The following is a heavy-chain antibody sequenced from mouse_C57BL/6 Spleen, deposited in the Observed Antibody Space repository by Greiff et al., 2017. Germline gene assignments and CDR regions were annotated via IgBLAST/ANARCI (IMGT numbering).Heavy chain of an antibody. Sequence: VQLKQSGAELVKPGASVKMSCKASGYTFTSYWITWVKQRPGQGLEWIGDIYPGSGSTNYNEKFKSKATLTVDTSSSTAYMQLSSLTSEDSAVYYCARPDYYGSSPAWFAYWGQGTLVTVSA. CDR3: ARPDYYGSSPAWFAY. V-gene: IGHV1-55*01. D-gene: IGHD1-1*01. CDR1: GYTFTSYW. J-gene: IGHJ3*01. CDR2: IYPGSGST.